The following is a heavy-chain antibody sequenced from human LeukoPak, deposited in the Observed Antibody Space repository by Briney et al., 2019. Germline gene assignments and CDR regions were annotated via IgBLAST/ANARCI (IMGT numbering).Heavy chain of an antibody. D-gene: IGHD3-10*01. V-gene: IGHV1-2*02. CDR3: ARANYGSGSYLVGTWFDP. J-gene: IGHJ5*02. Sequence: ASVKVSCKASGYTFTGYYMHWVRQAPGQGLEWMGWINPNSGGTNYAQKFQGRVTMTRDTSISTAYMELSRLRSDDTAVYYCARANYGSGSYLVGTWFDPWGQGTLVTVSS. CDR2: INPNSGGT. CDR1: GYTFTGYY.